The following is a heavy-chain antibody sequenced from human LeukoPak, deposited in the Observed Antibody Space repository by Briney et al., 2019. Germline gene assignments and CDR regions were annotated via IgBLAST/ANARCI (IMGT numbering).Heavy chain of an antibody. D-gene: IGHD5-24*01. CDR1: GGTFSSYT. V-gene: IGHV1-69*02. CDR2: IIPILGIA. Sequence: LVKVSCKASGGTFSSYTISWVRQAPGQGLEWLGRIIPILGIANYAQKFQGRVTITADKSTSTAYMELSSLRSEDTAVYYCARVRDGYNGDYWGQGTLVTVSS. CDR3: ARVRDGYNGDY. J-gene: IGHJ4*02.